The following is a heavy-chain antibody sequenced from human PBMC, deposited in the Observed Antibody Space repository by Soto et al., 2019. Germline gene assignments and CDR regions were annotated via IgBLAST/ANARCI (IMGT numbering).Heavy chain of an antibody. CDR1: GFIFENFG. CDR3: ARVPEAGRPLFDY. D-gene: IGHD6-6*01. J-gene: IGHJ4*02. CDR2: ISGSGCKK. V-gene: IGHV3-23*01. Sequence: GGSLRLSCAASGFIFENFGMSWVRQAPGKGLEWVSAISGSGCKKYYADSVKGRFTISRDNSKNTLYLQLNSLRAEDTAVYYCARVPEAGRPLFDYWGQGALVTVSS.